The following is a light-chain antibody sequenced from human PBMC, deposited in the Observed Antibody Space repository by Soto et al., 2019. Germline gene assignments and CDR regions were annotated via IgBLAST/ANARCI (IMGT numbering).Light chain of an antibody. CDR1: QGISNY. CDR2: AAS. V-gene: IGKV1-27*01. Sequence: DIPMTQSPSSLSASVGDRVTINCRASQGISNYLAWYQQKPGKVPKLLIYAASTLQSGVPSRFSGSGSGTDFTLTISSLQPEDVATYYCQKYNSAPRAFGQGTKVEIK. CDR3: QKYNSAPRA. J-gene: IGKJ1*01.